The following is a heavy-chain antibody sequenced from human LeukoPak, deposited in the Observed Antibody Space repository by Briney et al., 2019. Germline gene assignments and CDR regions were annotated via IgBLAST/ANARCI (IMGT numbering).Heavy chain of an antibody. CDR2: IYYSGST. Sequence: SETLSLTCTVSGGSISSSSYYWGWIRQPPGKGLEWIGSIYYSGSTYYKSSLKSRVTISVDTSKNQFSLRLSSVTAADTAVFYCARLDDFYGSGTGAFDIWGQGTMVTVSS. D-gene: IGHD3-10*01. J-gene: IGHJ3*02. CDR1: GGSISSSSYY. CDR3: ARLDDFYGSGTGAFDI. V-gene: IGHV4-39*01.